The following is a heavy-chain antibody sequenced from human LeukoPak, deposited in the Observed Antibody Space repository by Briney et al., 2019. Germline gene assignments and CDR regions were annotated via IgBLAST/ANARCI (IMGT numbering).Heavy chain of an antibody. D-gene: IGHD3-3*01. J-gene: IGHJ4*02. Sequence: SVKVSCKASGGTFSSYAISWVRQAPGQGLEWMGGIIPIFGTANYAQKFQGRVTITADESTSTAYMELSSLRSEDTAVYYCARGEPSGYYTRWYFDYWGQGTLVTVSS. CDR3: ARGEPSGYYTRWYFDY. V-gene: IGHV1-69*13. CDR1: GGTFSSYA. CDR2: IIPIFGTA.